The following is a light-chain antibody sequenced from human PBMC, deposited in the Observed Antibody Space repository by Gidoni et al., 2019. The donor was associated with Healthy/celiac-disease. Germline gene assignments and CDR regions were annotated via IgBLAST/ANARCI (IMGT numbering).Light chain of an antibody. CDR2: DDS. J-gene: IGLJ2*01. CDR1: NIGSKR. V-gene: IGLV3-21*03. CDR3: QVWDSSSDHVV. Sequence: SYVLTQPPSVSVAPGTTARVTCGGNNIGSKRVHWYQQKPGQAPGLVVYDDSDRPAGIPERFSGSNSGNTATLTSSRVEAGDEADYYCQVWDSSSDHVVFGGGTKLTVL.